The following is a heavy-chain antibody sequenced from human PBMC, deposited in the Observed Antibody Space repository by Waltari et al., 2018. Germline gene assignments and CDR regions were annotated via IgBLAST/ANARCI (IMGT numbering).Heavy chain of an antibody. CDR1: GYTFTSHG. D-gene: IGHD1-1*01. J-gene: IGHJ5*02. CDR3: ARDHPNDWKGWARSSLWFDP. CDR2: ISAYNVNT. V-gene: IGHV1-18*01. Sequence: QVQLVQSGAEVKKPGASVKVSCKASGYTFTSHGISWVRKAPGQGLGWMGWISAYNVNTNYAQTLQGRVTMTTDTSTSTAYMELRSLRSDDTAVYYCARDHPNDWKGWARSSLWFDPWGQGTLVTVSS.